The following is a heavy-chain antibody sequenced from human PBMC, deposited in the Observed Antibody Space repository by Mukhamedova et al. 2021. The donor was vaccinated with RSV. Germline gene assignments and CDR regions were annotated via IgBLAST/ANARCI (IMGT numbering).Heavy chain of an antibody. CDR2: IWYDGSNK. CDR3: ARSSGSYGPYSFDY. Sequence: SSYGMHWVRQAPGKGLEWVAVIWYDGSNKYYADSVKGRFTISRDNSKNTLYLQMNSLRAEDTAVYYCARSSGSYGPYSFDYCGQ. CDR1: SSYG. D-gene: IGHD1-26*01. V-gene: IGHV3-33*01. J-gene: IGHJ4*02.